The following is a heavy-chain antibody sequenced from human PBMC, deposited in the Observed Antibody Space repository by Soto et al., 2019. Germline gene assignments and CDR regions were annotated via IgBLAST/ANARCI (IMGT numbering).Heavy chain of an antibody. Sequence: KPSETLSLTCTVSGGSISSSSYYWGWIRQPPGKGLEWIGSIYYSGSTYYNPSLKSRVTISVDTSKNQFSLKLSSVTAADTAVYYCARTGGHYDFWSGYGYYYYYGMDVWGQGTTVTVSS. J-gene: IGHJ6*02. CDR1: GGSISSSSYY. V-gene: IGHV4-39*01. CDR3: ARTGGHYDFWSGYGYYYYYGMDV. D-gene: IGHD3-3*01. CDR2: IYYSGST.